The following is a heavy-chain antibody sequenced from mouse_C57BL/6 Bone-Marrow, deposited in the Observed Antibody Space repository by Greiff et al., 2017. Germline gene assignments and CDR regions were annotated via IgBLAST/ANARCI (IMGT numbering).Heavy chain of an antibody. Sequence: VQLQQSGAELARPGASVKLSCKASGYTFTSYGISWVKQRTGQGLEWIGEIYPRSGNTYYNEKFKGKATLPADKSSRTAYMELRSLTSEDSAVYFCARWSPVLYWGQGTLVTVSA. CDR3: ARWSPVLY. CDR1: GYTFTSYG. J-gene: IGHJ3*01. V-gene: IGHV1-81*01. CDR2: IYPRSGNT.